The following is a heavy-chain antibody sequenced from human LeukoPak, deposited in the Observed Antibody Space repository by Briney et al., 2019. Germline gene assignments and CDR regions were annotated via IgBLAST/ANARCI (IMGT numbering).Heavy chain of an antibody. CDR1: GGXITSDD. V-gene: IGHV4-4*07. D-gene: IGHD3-3*01. CDR3: ARDRQPFDFDV. CDR2: IHSSGAT. Sequence: PSETLSLTCSVSGGXITSDDWSWIRQPAGKGLEWLGRIHSSGATDYNPSLKSRVSLTLDTSKSQFSLRLNSVTAADTAVYYCARDRQPFDFDVWGRGTTVIVFS. J-gene: IGHJ6*02.